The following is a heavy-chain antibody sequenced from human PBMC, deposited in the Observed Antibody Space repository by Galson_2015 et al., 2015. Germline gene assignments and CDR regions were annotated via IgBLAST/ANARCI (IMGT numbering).Heavy chain of an antibody. D-gene: IGHD4-11*01. Sequence: SLRLSCAASGFTFSRISMNWVRQGPGKGLEWISSILSNPTYIYYADSVKGRFTISRDNANNRLYLDINSLRVADTAVYCCARDQNSLDVWGRGTMVTVSS. J-gene: IGHJ6*04. V-gene: IGHV3-21*01. CDR3: ARDQNSLDV. CDR2: ILSNPTYI. CDR1: GFTFSRIS.